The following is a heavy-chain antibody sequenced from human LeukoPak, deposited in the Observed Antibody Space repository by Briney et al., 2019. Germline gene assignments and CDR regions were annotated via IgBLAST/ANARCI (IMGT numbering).Heavy chain of an antibody. J-gene: IGHJ4*02. CDR3: ARIGPQYDSSG. CDR2: ISAYNGNT. V-gene: IGHV1-18*01. Sequence: ASVKVSCKTSGYSENFYGITWVRQVAGQGLEWMGWISAYNGNTNYAQKLQGRVTMTTDTSTSTAYMELRSLRSDDTAVYYCARIGPQYDSSGWGQGTLVTVSS. CDR1: GYSENFYG. D-gene: IGHD3-22*01.